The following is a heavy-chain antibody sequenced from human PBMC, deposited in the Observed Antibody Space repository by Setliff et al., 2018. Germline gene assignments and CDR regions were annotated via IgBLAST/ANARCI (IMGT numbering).Heavy chain of an antibody. CDR3: ARDGYPGTS. Sequence: GGSLRLSCAASGFTFSTYAMNWLRQAPGKGLEWVSYITSSGTTTFYTDSVKGRFAISRDNARNSLYLQMNSLRVEDTAVYYCARDGYPGTSWGQGTLVTVSS. D-gene: IGHD2-2*03. CDR1: GFTFSTYA. CDR2: ITSSGTTT. V-gene: IGHV3-48*04. J-gene: IGHJ5*02.